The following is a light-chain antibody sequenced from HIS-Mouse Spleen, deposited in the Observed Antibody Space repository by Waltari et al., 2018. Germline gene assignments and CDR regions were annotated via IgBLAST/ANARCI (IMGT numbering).Light chain of an antibody. CDR2: GKN. Sequence: SSDLPQDPPGSVPLGRPAGIPAQGDTPRTNYATWYQQKPGQAPVLVIYGKNNRPSGIPDRFSGSSSGNTASLTITGAQAEDEADYYCNSRDSSGNRVVFGGGTKLTVL. CDR3: NSRDSSGNRVV. J-gene: IGLJ2*01. V-gene: IGLV3-19*01. CDR1: TPRTNY.